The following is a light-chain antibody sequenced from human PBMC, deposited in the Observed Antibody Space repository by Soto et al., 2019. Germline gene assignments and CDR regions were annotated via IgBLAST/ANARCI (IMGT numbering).Light chain of an antibody. Sequence: DIQMTQSPSTLSASVGDRVTITCRASQSISSWLAWYQQKPGKAPKLLIYKASSLESGVPSRFSGSGFGTEFTLTISNLQPDDFATYYCQQYNSYWTFGQGTKVEIK. CDR2: KAS. V-gene: IGKV1-5*03. J-gene: IGKJ1*01. CDR1: QSISSW. CDR3: QQYNSYWT.